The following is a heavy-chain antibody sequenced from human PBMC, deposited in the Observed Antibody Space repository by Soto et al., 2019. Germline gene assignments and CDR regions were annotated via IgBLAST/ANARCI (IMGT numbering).Heavy chain of an antibody. D-gene: IGHD3-16*01. CDR2: ISSSSSTI. J-gene: IGHJ5*02. CDR1: GFTFSSYS. V-gene: IGHV3-48*02. CDR3: ARDLNYMITTGWFDP. Sequence: GGSLRLSCAASGFTFSSYSMNWVRQAPGKGLEWVSYISSSSSTIYYADSVKGRFTISRDNAKNSLYLQMNSLRDEDTAVYYCARDLNYMITTGWFDPWGQGTLVTVSS.